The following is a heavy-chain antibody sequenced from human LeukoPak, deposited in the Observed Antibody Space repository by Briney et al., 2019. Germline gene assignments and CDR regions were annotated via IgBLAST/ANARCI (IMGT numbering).Heavy chain of an antibody. D-gene: IGHD3-10*01. Sequence: GGSLRLSRAASGFTFSSYAMSWVRQAPGKGLEWVSGISGSGSSTNYADSVKGRFTISRDNSKNTLYLQMNSLRAEDTAVYYCAKGSAKKYDDYWGQGTLVTVSS. CDR2: ISGSGSST. V-gene: IGHV3-23*01. J-gene: IGHJ4*02. CDR1: GFTFSSYA. CDR3: AKGSAKKYDDY.